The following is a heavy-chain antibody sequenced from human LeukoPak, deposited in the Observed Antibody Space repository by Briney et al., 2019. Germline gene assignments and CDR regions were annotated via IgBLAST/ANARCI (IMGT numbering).Heavy chain of an antibody. V-gene: IGHV3-23*01. CDR3: ARDTPQNYDILTGYYDY. J-gene: IGHJ4*02. CDR2: ISGSGGST. D-gene: IGHD3-9*01. Sequence: GGSLRLSCAASGFTFSSYAMSWVRQAPGKGLEWVTAISGSGGSTYYADSVKGRFTISRDNSKNTLYLQMNSLRAEDTAVYYCARDTPQNYDILTGYYDYWGQGTLVTVSS. CDR1: GFTFSSYA.